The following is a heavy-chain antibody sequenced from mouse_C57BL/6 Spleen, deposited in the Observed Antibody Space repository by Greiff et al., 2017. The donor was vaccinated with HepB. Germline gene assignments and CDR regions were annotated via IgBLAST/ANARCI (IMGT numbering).Heavy chain of an antibody. CDR3: ARGGQPPDWYFEV. V-gene: IGHV1-7*01. CDR2: INPSSGYT. CDR1: GYTFTSYW. J-gene: IGHJ1*03. D-gene: IGHD6-1*01. Sequence: VQLQQSGAELAKPGASVKLSCKASGYTFTSYWMHWVKQRPGQGLEWIGYINPSSGYTKYNQKFQDKATLTADKSSSTAYMQLSSLTYEDSAVYYCARGGQPPDWYFEVWGTGTTVTVSS.